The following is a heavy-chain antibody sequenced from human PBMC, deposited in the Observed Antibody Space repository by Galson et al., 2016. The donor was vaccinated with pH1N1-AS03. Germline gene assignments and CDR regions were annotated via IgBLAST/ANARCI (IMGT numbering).Heavy chain of an antibody. J-gene: IGHJ4*02. CDR3: ARWPSADPVWIREGGYY. D-gene: IGHD5-12*01. CDR1: GGTFSTYA. Sequence: SVKVSCKASGGTFSTYAITWVRQAPGQGLEWMGGVIPNVGVTSYAQKFQGRVTITADESTSTAYMELTRLKSEDTAVYSCARWPSADPVWIREGGYYWGQGTLVTVSS. V-gene: IGHV1-69*10. CDR2: VIPNVGVT.